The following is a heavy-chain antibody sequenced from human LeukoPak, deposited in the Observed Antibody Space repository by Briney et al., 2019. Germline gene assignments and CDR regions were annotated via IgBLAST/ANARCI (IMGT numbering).Heavy chain of an antibody. CDR3: ARCRYYGFDY. Sequence: PSETLSLTCAVYGGSFSGYYWSWIRQPPGKGLEWIGEINHSGSTNYNPPLKSRVTISVDTSKNQFSLKLSSVTAADTAVYYCARCRYYGFDYWGQGTLVTVSS. D-gene: IGHD3-10*01. CDR2: INHSGST. J-gene: IGHJ4*02. CDR1: GGSFSGYY. V-gene: IGHV4-34*01.